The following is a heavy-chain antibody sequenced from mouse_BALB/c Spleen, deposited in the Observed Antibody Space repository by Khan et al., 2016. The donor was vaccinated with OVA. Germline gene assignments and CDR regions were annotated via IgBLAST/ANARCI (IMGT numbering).Heavy chain of an antibody. CDR3: ARVYGGDFDY. Sequence: EVKLEESGPGLVKPSQSLSLICTVTGYSITSDYAWNWIRQFPGNKLEWMGFMSYSGNTNYNPSLKSRISITRDTSKNQFFLHLNSVTTEDTATYYCARVYGGDFDYWGQGTTLTVSS. V-gene: IGHV3-2*02. D-gene: IGHD1-1*01. CDR1: GYSITSDYA. CDR2: MSYSGNT. J-gene: IGHJ2*01.